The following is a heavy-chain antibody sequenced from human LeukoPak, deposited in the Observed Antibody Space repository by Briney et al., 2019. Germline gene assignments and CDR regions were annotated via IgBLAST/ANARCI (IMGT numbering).Heavy chain of an antibody. CDR2: ITSSSSYI. CDR1: GFTFSSYT. CDR3: ARADAASRPFDY. J-gene: IGHJ4*02. Sequence: GGSLRLSCAASGFTFSSYTMNWVRRAPGKGLEWVSYITSSSSYIYYADSVKGRFTISRDNAKNSLYLQMNSLRAEDTAVYYCARADAASRPFDYWGQGTLVTVSS. D-gene: IGHD6-13*01. V-gene: IGHV3-21*01.